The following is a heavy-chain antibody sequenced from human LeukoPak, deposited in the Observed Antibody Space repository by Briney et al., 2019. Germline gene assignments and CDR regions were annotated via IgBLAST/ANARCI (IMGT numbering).Heavy chain of an antibody. CDR1: GFTFSSYW. J-gene: IGHJ3*02. D-gene: IGHD3-10*01. CDR3: ARFYGSGSWNDAFDI. CDR2: IISDGSTI. V-gene: IGHV3-74*01. Sequence: PGGSLRLSCAASGFTFSSYWMHWVRQAPGEGLVWVSRIISDGSTINYAGSVKGRFTISRDNAKNTLYLQMNSLRAEDTAVYYCARFYGSGSWNDAFDIWGQGTMVTVSS.